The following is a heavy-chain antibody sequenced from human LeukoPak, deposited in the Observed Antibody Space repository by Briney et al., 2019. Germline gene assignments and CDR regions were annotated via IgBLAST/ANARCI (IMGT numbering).Heavy chain of an antibody. J-gene: IGHJ4*02. CDR2: LYIGGNT. V-gene: IGHV3-53*01. CDR1: GLIVSNNY. D-gene: IGHD5-18*01. Sequence: GGSLRLSCAASGLIVSNNYMNWVRQAPGKGLEWVSALYIGGNTYYADSVRGRFTISRDNSKNTLYLQMNSLRAEDTAIYYCTTTAGYNYGQYWGQGTLVTVSS. CDR3: TTTAGYNYGQY.